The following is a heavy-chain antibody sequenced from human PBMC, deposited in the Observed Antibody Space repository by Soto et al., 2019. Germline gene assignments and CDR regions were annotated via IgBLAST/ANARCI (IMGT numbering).Heavy chain of an antibody. D-gene: IGHD2-15*01. CDR3: ARVYCSGGSCYSIDY. V-gene: IGHV1-46*03. Sequence: GASVKVSCKASGYTFTSYFIHWVRQAPGQGLEWMGIINPSYGTTTYAQKFQGRVTMTRDTSTSTVYMELSSLRSEDTAVYYSARVYCSGGSCYSIDYWG. J-gene: IGHJ4*01. CDR2: INPSYGTT. CDR1: GYTFTSYF.